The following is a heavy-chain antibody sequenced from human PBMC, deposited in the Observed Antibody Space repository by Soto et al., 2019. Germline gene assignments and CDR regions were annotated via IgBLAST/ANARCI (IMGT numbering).Heavy chain of an antibody. CDR3: AKDFRNFRRGYYYGMDV. J-gene: IGHJ6*02. Sequence: GGSLRLSCAASGFTFSSYAMSWVRQAPGKGLEWVSAISGSGGSTYYADSVKGRFTISRDNSKNTLYLQMNSLRAEDTAVYYCAKDFRNFRRGYYYGMDVWGQGTTVTVSS. CDR1: GFTFSSYA. V-gene: IGHV3-23*01. D-gene: IGHD1-7*01. CDR2: ISGSGGST.